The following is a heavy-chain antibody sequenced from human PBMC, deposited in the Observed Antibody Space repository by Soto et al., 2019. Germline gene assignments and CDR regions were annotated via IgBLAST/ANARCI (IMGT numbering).Heavy chain of an antibody. CDR1: GFMFSAYW. V-gene: IGHV3-7*01. D-gene: IGHD5-18*01. CDR3: ARDFYGGYTYGPGDY. CDR2: IHGDGGKI. J-gene: IGHJ4*02. Sequence: PWGSLRLSCAASGFMFSAYWMSWGRQAPGKGLEWVANIHGDGGKIYYVDSVKGRFTISRDNAKRSLYLQMNSLRAEDTAVYYCARDFYGGYTYGPGDYWGQGALVTVSS.